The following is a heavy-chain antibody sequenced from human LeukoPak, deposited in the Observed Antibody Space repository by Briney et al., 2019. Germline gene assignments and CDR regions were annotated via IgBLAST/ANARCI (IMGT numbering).Heavy chain of an antibody. CDR1: GGSFSGYY. V-gene: IGHV4-34*01. D-gene: IGHD1-1*01. Sequence: SETLSLTCAVYGGSFSGYYWSWIRQPPGKGLEWIGGINHSGSTNYNPSLKSRVTISVDTSKNQFSLKLSSVTAADTAVYYCARGSSTGIHSAYYFDYWGQGTLVTVSS. CDR3: ARGSSTGIHSAYYFDY. CDR2: INHSGST. J-gene: IGHJ4*02.